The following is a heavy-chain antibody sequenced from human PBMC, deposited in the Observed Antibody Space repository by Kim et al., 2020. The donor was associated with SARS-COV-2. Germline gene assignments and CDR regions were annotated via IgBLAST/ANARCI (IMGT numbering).Heavy chain of an antibody. Sequence: ASVKVSCKASGYTFTDYYMHWVRQAPGQGLEWMGWINPNSGATKHAQNFQGRVTMTRDTSINTAYMELSSLTSDDTAVYYCARDKEGGVMRFLEWLSSFEYWGQGTLVTVSS. J-gene: IGHJ4*02. CDR2: INPNSGAT. D-gene: IGHD3-3*01. CDR1: GYTFTDYY. CDR3: ARDKEGGVMRFLEWLSSFEY. V-gene: IGHV1-2*02.